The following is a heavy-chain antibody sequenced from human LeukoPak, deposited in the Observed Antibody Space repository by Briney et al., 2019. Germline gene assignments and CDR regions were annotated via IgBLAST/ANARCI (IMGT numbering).Heavy chain of an antibody. V-gene: IGHV4-59*01. CDR2: ICYSGST. CDR1: GGSISSYY. Sequence: SETLSLTCTVSGGSISSYYWSWIRQPPGKGLEWIGYICYSGSTNYNPSLKSRVTISVDTSKNQFSLKLSSVTAADMAVYYCARVELGAFDIWGQGTMVTVSS. CDR3: ARVELGAFDI. D-gene: IGHD1-1*01. J-gene: IGHJ3*02.